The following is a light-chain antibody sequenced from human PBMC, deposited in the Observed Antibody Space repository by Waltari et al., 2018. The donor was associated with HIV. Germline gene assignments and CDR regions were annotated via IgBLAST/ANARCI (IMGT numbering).Light chain of an antibody. V-gene: IGKV1-39*01. CDR3: QQSHSTPLT. Sequence: DIQMTQSPSSLSASVGDRVAITCRASQSVGYYLNWYQQKPGRAPKLLMYAVINVQSGFPSRFSGSGSGTDFTLTISSLQPEDSATYYCQQSHSTPLTFGGGTRVEVK. J-gene: IGKJ4*01. CDR1: QSVGYY. CDR2: AVI.